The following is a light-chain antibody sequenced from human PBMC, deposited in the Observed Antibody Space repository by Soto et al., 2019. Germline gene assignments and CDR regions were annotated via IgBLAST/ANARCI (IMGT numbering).Light chain of an antibody. CDR3: ISFTSTSTLV. J-gene: IGLJ3*02. Sequence: QSALTQSPSASGSPGQSVTISCTGTSSDIGGYNSVSWYQQHPGKAPKVMIYDVSKRPSGVPDRFSGSKSGNTASLTVSALQAEDEADYYCISFTSTSTLVFGGGTKLTVL. V-gene: IGLV2-8*01. CDR1: SSDIGGYNS. CDR2: DVS.